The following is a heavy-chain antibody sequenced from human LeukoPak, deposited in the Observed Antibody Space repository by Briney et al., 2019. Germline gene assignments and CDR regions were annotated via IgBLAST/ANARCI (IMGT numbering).Heavy chain of an antibody. J-gene: IGHJ4*02. Sequence: SQTLSLTCGISGDSVSSSRAAWNWIRQSPSRGLEWLGRTYYRSKWYNDYAASAKSRITINPDTSKNQFSLQLNSVTPEDTAVYYCTRDQIAAGGPIDYWGQGTLVTVSS. CDR2: TYYRSKWYN. D-gene: IGHD6-13*01. CDR1: GDSVSSSRAA. V-gene: IGHV6-1*01. CDR3: TRDQIAAGGPIDY.